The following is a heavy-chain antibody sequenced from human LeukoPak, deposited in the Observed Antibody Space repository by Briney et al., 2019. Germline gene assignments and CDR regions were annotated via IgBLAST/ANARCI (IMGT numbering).Heavy chain of an antibody. D-gene: IGHD1-26*01. V-gene: IGHV3-23*01. Sequence: GGSLRLSCAASGFTFSSYGMSWVRQAPGKGLEWVSAISGSGGSTYYADSVKGRFTISRDNAKNSLYLQMNSLRAEDTAVYYCARETNGGTYYNAFDIWGQGTMVTVSS. J-gene: IGHJ3*02. CDR1: GFTFSSYG. CDR2: ISGSGGST. CDR3: ARETNGGTYYNAFDI.